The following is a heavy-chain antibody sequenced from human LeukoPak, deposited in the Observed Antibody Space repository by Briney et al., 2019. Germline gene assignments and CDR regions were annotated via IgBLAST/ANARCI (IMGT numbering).Heavy chain of an antibody. V-gene: IGHV3-23*01. D-gene: IGHD6-13*01. CDR1: GFIFSGFA. CDR2: ISGSGGST. CDR3: AKTFEQQLVRGVFDY. J-gene: IGHJ4*02. Sequence: GSLRLSCAVSGFIFSGFAMHWVRQAPGKGLEWVSAISGSGGSTYYADSVKGRFTISRDNSKNTLYLQMNSLRAEDTAVYYCAKTFEQQLVRGVFDYWGQGTLVTVSS.